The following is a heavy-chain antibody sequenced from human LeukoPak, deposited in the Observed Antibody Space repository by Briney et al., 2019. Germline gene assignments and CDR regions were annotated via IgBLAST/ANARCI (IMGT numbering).Heavy chain of an antibody. Sequence: GSLRLSCAASGFTVSSNYMSWVRQAPGKGLEWVSVIYSGGSTYYADSVKGRFTISRDNSKNTLYLQMNSLRAEDTAVYYCARGHYDFWSGYYSDYWGQGTLVTVSS. V-gene: IGHV3-66*02. J-gene: IGHJ4*02. CDR1: GFTVSSNY. CDR2: IYSGGST. D-gene: IGHD3-3*01. CDR3: ARGHYDFWSGYYSDY.